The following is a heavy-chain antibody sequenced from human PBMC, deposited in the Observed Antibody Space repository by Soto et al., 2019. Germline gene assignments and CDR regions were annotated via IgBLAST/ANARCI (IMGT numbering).Heavy chain of an antibody. CDR2: ISSSSSYI. D-gene: IGHD1-26*01. V-gene: IGHV3-21*01. Sequence: EVQLVESGGGLVKPGGSLRLSCAASGFTFSSYSMNWVRQAPGKGLEWVSSISSSSSYIYYADSVKGRFTISRDNAKNSLYLQMNSLRAEDTAVYYCAREGGIVGATEYFDYWGQGTLVTVSS. CDR1: GFTFSSYS. CDR3: AREGGIVGATEYFDY. J-gene: IGHJ4*02.